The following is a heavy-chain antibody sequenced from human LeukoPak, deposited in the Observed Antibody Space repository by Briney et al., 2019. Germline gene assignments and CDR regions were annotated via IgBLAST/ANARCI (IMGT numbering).Heavy chain of an antibody. CDR1: GGAISSYY. CDR2: IYTSGST. Sequence: SETLSLTCTVSGGAISSYYWSWIRQPAGKGLEWIGRIYTSGSTNYNPSLKSRVTMSVDTSKNQFSLKLSSVTAADTAVYYCARTYYDFWSGYYIRWFDPWGQGTLVTVSS. J-gene: IGHJ5*02. V-gene: IGHV4-4*07. CDR3: ARTYYDFWSGYYIRWFDP. D-gene: IGHD3-3*01.